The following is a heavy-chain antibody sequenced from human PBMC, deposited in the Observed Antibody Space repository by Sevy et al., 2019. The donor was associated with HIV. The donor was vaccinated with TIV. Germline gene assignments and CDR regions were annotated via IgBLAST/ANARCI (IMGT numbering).Heavy chain of an antibody. CDR1: GFTFSSYA. D-gene: IGHD2-2*01. CDR2: ISYDGSNK. V-gene: IGHV3-30*04. CDR3: ARGDCSSTSCYSYYYGMDV. J-gene: IGHJ6*02. Sequence: GGSLRRSCAASGFTFSSYAMHWVRQAPGKGLEWVAVISYDGSNKYYADSVKGRFTISRDNSKNTLYLQMNSLRAEDTAVYYCARGDCSSTSCYSYYYGMDVWGQGTTVTVSS.